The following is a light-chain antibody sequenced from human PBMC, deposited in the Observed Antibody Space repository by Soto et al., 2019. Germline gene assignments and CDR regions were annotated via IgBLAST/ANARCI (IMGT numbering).Light chain of an antibody. V-gene: IGKV1-12*01. CDR1: QAIGVW. CDR2: AAS. CDR3: QQANILPFT. J-gene: IGKJ3*01. Sequence: DIQMTQSPSSVSASVGDSVTITCRASQAIGVWLAWYQQKPGKAPDLLLYAASRLHSGVPSRFSGSGSGTDFTLTISSLQPEDFATYFCQQANILPFTFGPGTKVDVK.